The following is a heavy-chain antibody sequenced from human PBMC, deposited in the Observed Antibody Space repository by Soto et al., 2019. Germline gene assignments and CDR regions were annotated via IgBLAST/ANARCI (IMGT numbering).Heavy chain of an antibody. CDR1: GFTFSSYG. CDR3: ARGSQFYGMDV. Sequence: PGGSLRLSCAASGFTFSSYGMHWVRQAPGKGLEWVAVIWYDGSNKYYADSVKGRFTISRDNSKNTLYLQMNSLRAEDTAVYYCARGSQFYGMDVWGQGTTVTVSS. CDR2: IWYDGSNK. J-gene: IGHJ6*02. V-gene: IGHV3-33*01.